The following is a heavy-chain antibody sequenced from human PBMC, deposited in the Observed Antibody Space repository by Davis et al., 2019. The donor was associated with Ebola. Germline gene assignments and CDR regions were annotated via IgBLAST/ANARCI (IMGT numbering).Heavy chain of an antibody. V-gene: IGHV1-46*02. Sequence: ASVKVSCKVSGYSFNSYGVSWVRQAPGQGLEWMGMISPSGASADYAQRFQGRVTMTRDTSTNTVYMELSGLRSDDTAAYYCAAEGAVDSNWLDPWGQGTLVTVSP. J-gene: IGHJ5*02. CDR3: AAEGAVDSNWLDP. CDR2: ISPSGASA. CDR1: GYSFNSYG. D-gene: IGHD3-22*01.